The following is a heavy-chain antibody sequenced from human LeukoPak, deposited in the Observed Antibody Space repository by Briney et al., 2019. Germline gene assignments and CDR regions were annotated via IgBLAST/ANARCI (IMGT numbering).Heavy chain of an antibody. CDR2: IYYSGST. CDR1: GGSINSGGYY. D-gene: IGHD3-16*01. J-gene: IGHJ5*02. V-gene: IGHV4-31*03. CDR3: ARAEVLSNWFDP. Sequence: SETLSLTCTVSGGSINSGGYYWSWLRQHPGKGLEWIGHIYYSGSTYYNPSLKSRVTISVDTSRNQFSLKLSSVTATDTAVYYCARAEVLSNWFDPWGQGTLVTVSS.